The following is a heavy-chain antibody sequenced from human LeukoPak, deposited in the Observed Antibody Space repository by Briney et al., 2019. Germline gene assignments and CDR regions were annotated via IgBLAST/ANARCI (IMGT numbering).Heavy chain of an antibody. Sequence: GGSLRLSCAASGFTVSSTYMSWVCQAPGKGLEWVSVIYSGGNIYYIDSVKGRFTISRDTSKNTLYLQMNSLRAEDTAVYFDYWGQGTLVTVSS. CDR3: Y. CDR1: GFTVSSTY. CDR2: IYSGGNI. V-gene: IGHV3-53*01. J-gene: IGHJ4*02.